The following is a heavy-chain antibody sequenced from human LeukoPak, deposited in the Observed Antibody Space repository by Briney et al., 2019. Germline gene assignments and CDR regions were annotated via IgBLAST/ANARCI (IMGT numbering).Heavy chain of an antibody. CDR2: INPSGGST. V-gene: IGHV1-46*01. Sequence: ASVKVSCKASGYTFTSYYMHWVRQAPGQGLEWMGIINPSGGSTSYAQKFQGRVTMTRDMSTSTVYMELSSLRSEDTAVYYCARDSVAGDYYYYYMDVWGKGTTVTVSS. CDR1: GYTFTSYY. J-gene: IGHJ6*03. D-gene: IGHD6-19*01. CDR3: ARDSVAGDYYYYYMDV.